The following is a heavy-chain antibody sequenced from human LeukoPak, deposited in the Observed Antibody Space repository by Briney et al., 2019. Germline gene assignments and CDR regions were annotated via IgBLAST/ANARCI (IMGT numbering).Heavy chain of an antibody. J-gene: IGHJ4*02. D-gene: IGHD3-10*01. Sequence: GGSLRLSCAASGFTFSSYAMSWVRQAPGKGLEGVSLINDSGGNTYYADSVKGRFTISRDNSKNTLFLQMSRLRAEDTAVYYCAKTSAGIRGGYFDYWGQGTLVTVSS. CDR2: INDSGGNT. CDR1: GFTFSSYA. V-gene: IGHV3-23*01. CDR3: AKTSAGIRGGYFDY.